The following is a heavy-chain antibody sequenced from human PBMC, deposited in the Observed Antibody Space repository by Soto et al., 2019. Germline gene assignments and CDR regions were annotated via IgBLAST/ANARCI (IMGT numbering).Heavy chain of an antibody. CDR1: GGSISSGDYY. CDR3: ARAGTTMVRGVISGWFDP. CDR2: IYYSGST. Sequence: SETLSLTCTVSGGSISSGDYYWSRIRQPPGKGLEWIGYIYYSGSTYCNPSLKSRVTISVDTSKNQFSLKLSSVTAADTAVYYCARAGTTMVRGVISGWFDPWGQGTLVTVSS. D-gene: IGHD3-10*01. J-gene: IGHJ5*02. V-gene: IGHV4-30-4*02.